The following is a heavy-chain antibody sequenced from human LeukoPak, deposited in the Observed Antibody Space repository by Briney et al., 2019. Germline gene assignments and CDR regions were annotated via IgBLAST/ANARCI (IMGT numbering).Heavy chain of an antibody. CDR3: ARVNSSGLYFFDY. J-gene: IGHJ4*02. D-gene: IGHD6-19*01. Sequence: PGGSLRLSCAASGVTFNSYAMNWIRQAPGKGLEWVAYMSSSSSYTKYADSVKGRFTISRDNAKNSLSLQMNSLRAEDTAVYYCARVNSSGLYFFDYWGQGTLVTVSS. CDR2: MSSSSSYT. CDR1: GVTFNSYA. V-gene: IGHV3-11*03.